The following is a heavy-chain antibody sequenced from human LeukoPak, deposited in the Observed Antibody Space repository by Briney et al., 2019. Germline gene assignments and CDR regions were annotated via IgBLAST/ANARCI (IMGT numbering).Heavy chain of an antibody. V-gene: IGHV3-23*01. CDR1: GFTLSSYA. Sequence: GGSLRLSCAASGFTLSSYAMSWVRQAPGKGLEWVSAISGSGGSTYYADSVKGRFTISRDNSKNTLYLQMNSLRAEDRAVYYCAKVERRFLYSSGCDYWGQGTLVTVSS. D-gene: IGHD6-19*01. CDR2: ISGSGGST. J-gene: IGHJ4*02. CDR3: AKVERRFLYSSGCDY.